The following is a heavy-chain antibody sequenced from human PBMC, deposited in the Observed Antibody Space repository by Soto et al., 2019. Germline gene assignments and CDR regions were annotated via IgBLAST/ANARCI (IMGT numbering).Heavy chain of an antibody. Sequence: GSLRLSCAAPGFTFRNYGMNWVRQAPGKGLEWVSYIGIGSSTKYYADSVKGRFTISRDNAKNSLYLQMNSLRDEDTAVYYCARVIMDVWGQGTTVTVSS. V-gene: IGHV3-48*02. CDR3: ARVIMDV. CDR1: GFTFRNYG. CDR2: IGIGSSTK. J-gene: IGHJ6*02.